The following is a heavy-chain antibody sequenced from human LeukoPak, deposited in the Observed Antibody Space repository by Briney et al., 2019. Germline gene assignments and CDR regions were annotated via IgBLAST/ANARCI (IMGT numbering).Heavy chain of an antibody. CDR1: GGSISSSSYY. D-gene: IGHD3-22*01. CDR2: IYYSGST. V-gene: IGHV4-39*07. J-gene: IGHJ6*02. CDR3: ARDTYYYDSSGYYYQENYYYGMDV. Sequence: SETLSLTCTVSGGSISSSSYYWGWIRQPPGKGLEWIGSIYYSGSTYYNPSLKSRVTISVDTSKNQFSLKLSSVTAADTAVYYCARDTYYYDSSGYYYQENYYYGMDVWGQGTTVTVSS.